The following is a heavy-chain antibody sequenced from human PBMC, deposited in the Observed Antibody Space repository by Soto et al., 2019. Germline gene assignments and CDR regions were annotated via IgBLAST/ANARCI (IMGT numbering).Heavy chain of an antibody. CDR3: ARDLGIAAAGRKSYYYYYGMDV. V-gene: IGHV1-2*04. Sequence: VASVKVSCKASGYTFTGYYMHWVRQAPGQGLEWMGWINPNSGGTNYAQKFQGWVTMTRDTSISTAYMELSRLRSDDTAVYYCARDLGIAAAGRKSYYYYYGMDVWGQGTTVTVSS. CDR1: GYTFTGYY. D-gene: IGHD6-13*01. J-gene: IGHJ6*02. CDR2: INPNSGGT.